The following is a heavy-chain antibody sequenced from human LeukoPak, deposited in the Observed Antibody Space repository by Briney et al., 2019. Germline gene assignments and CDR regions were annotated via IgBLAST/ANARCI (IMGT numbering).Heavy chain of an antibody. D-gene: IGHD6-19*01. CDR2: IIAIFGTA. Sequence: GSSVKVSCKASGGTFSSYAISWVRQAPGQGLEWMGRIIAIFGTANYAQKFQGRVTITTDESTSTAYMELSSLRSEDTAVYYCARDRGVSGWRHRGFDYWGQGTLVTVSS. V-gene: IGHV1-69*05. CDR1: GGTFSSYA. J-gene: IGHJ4*02. CDR3: ARDRGVSGWRHRGFDY.